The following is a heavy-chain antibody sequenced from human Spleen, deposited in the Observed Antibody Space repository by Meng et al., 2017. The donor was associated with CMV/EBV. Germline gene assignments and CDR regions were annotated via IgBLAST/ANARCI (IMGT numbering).Heavy chain of an antibody. CDR3: ARHTSKYSTSWPVKD. CDR1: GGSFRGYY. J-gene: IGHJ4*02. CDR2: VNYSGRT. D-gene: IGHD2-2*01. V-gene: IGHV4-34*01. Sequence: GSLRLSCAVYGGSFRGYYWSWIRQAPGKRLEWIGEVNYSGRTKYIPSLKSRVTISVDTSKNQFSLKLTSVTAADTAVYYCARHTSKYSTSWPVKDWGQGTLVTVSS.